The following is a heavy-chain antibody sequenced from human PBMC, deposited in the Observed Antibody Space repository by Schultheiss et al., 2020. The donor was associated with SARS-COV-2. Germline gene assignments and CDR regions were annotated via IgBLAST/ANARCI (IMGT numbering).Heavy chain of an antibody. CDR2: ISGSGGST. CDR1: GFTFDDYA. D-gene: IGHD6-19*01. Sequence: GGSLRLSCAASGFTFDDYAMHWVRQAPGKGLEWVSGISGSGGSTYYADSVKGRFTISRDNSKNTLYLQMNSLRAEDTAVYYCAKDREGSSGWYGNWFDPWGQGTLVTVSS. J-gene: IGHJ5*02. V-gene: IGHV3-23*01. CDR3: AKDREGSSGWYGNWFDP.